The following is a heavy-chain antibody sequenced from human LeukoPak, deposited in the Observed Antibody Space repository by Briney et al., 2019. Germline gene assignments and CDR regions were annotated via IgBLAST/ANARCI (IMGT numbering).Heavy chain of an antibody. V-gene: IGHV3-11*01. CDR3: ARVEYIYGYGS. D-gene: IGHD5-18*01. Sequence: GGSLRLSCAASGFTFSDYYMSWIRQAPGKGLEWVSYISSSGSTICYADSVKGRFTISRDNGKNSLSLQMNSLRAEDTAVYYCARVEYIYGYGSWGQGNLVSVSS. CDR1: GFTFSDYY. J-gene: IGHJ5*02. CDR2: ISSSGSTI.